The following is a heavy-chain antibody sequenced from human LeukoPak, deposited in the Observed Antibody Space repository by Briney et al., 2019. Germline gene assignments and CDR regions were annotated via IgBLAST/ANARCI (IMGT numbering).Heavy chain of an antibody. CDR3: ARQLRWDQYYFDY. Sequence: ASVKVSCKASGYTFTNYGVSWVRQAPGQGLEWMGWIHTYNGHTNYAQKLQGRVTMTTDTSTSTAYMELRSLRSDDTAVYYCARQLRWDQYYFDYWGQGTLVTVSS. V-gene: IGHV1-18*01. J-gene: IGHJ4*02. D-gene: IGHD4-23*01. CDR2: IHTYNGHT. CDR1: GYTFTNYG.